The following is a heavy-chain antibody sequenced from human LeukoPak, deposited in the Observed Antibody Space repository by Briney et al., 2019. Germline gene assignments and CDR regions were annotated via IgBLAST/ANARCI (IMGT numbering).Heavy chain of an antibody. D-gene: IGHD3-3*01. CDR1: GYTFTSYG. CDR3: ARVPGVRSGYYPPYYMDV. V-gene: IGHV1-18*01. J-gene: IGHJ6*03. Sequence: ASVKVSCKASGYTFTSYGISWVRQAPGQGLEWMGWISAYNGNTNYAQKLQGRVTMTTDTSTSTAYMELRSLRSDDTAVYYCARVPGVRSGYYPPYYMDVWGKGTTVTVSS. CDR2: ISAYNGNT.